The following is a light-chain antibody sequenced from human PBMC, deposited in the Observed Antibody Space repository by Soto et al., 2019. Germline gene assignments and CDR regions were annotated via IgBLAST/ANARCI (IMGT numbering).Light chain of an antibody. V-gene: IGKV1D-12*01. CDR2: AAS. CDR1: QGISNW. CDR3: QQANSFPFT. Sequence: DIQMTQSPSSVSASVGDRVTITCRASQGISNWLAWYQQKPGKAPNLLIYAASSLQSGVPSTFSGSGSGTHFTLTISSLQPEDFATYYCQQANSFPFTFGGGTKVEIK. J-gene: IGKJ4*01.